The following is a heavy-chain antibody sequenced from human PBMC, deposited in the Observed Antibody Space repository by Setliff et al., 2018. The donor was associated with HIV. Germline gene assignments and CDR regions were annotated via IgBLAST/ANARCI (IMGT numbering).Heavy chain of an antibody. D-gene: IGHD3-10*01. V-gene: IGHV4-39*01. CDR3: ARASLPGWFDP. CDR2: IFYSGNT. CDR1: GGSISSRSYY. J-gene: IGHJ5*02. Sequence: PSETLSLTCTVSGGSISSRSYYWGWIRQPPGKGLEWIGSIFYSGNTHYNPSLKSRVTISVDTSKNQFSLKLSSVTAADTAVYYCARASLPGWFDPWGQGTLVTVSS.